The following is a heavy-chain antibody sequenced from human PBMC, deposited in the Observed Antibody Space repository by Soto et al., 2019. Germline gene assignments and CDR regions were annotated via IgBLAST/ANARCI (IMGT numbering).Heavy chain of an antibody. CDR1: GFTFSNYA. CDR2: IRDSATNT. CDR3: ARVGSDYGDYIDY. J-gene: IGHJ4*02. V-gene: IGHV3-23*01. Sequence: GGSLRLSCAASGFTFSNYALSWVRQAPGKGLEWVAAIRDSATNTYYADSVKGRFTISRDNAKNSLYLQMNSLRAEDTAVYYCARVGSDYGDYIDYWGQGTLVTVSS. D-gene: IGHD4-17*01.